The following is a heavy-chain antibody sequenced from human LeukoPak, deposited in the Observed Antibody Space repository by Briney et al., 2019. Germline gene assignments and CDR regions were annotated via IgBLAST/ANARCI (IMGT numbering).Heavy chain of an antibody. D-gene: IGHD6-19*01. Sequence: GGSLRLSCEASGFTFSSYWMSWVRQAPGKGLEWVANIKQDGSEKKYLDSVKGRFTISRDNAKNSLYLQMNSLRAEDTALYYCAKGSSGWYVGDFDYWGQGTLVTVSS. CDR3: AKGSSGWYVGDFDY. CDR2: IKQDGSEK. V-gene: IGHV3-7*03. CDR1: GFTFSSYW. J-gene: IGHJ4*02.